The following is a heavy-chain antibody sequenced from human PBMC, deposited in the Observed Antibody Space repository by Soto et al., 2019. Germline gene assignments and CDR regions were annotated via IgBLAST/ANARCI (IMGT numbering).Heavy chain of an antibody. Sequence: PSETLSLTCAVSGGSISSGGYSWSWIRQPPGKGLEWIGEINHSGSTNYNPSLKGRVTVSVDTSKNQFSLNLRSVTAADTAVYYCARGRYILTGYYHFDMDVWGQGTTVTVSS. D-gene: IGHD3-9*01. J-gene: IGHJ6*02. CDR2: INHSGST. CDR3: ARGRYILTGYYHFDMDV. CDR1: GGSISSGGYS. V-gene: IGHV4-30-2*01.